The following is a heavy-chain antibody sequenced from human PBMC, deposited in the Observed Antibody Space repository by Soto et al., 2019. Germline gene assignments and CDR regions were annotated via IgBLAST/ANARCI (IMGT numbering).Heavy chain of an antibody. Sequence: GGSLRLSCAASGFTFSSYGMHWVRQAPGKGLEWVAVIWYDGSNKYYADSVKGRFTISRDNSKNTLYLQMNSLRAEDTAVYYCARVNGYNHNFDYWGQGTMVTVYS. CDR3: ARVNGYNHNFDY. D-gene: IGHD5-12*01. J-gene: IGHJ4*02. CDR2: IWYDGSNK. CDR1: GFTFSSYG. V-gene: IGHV3-33*01.